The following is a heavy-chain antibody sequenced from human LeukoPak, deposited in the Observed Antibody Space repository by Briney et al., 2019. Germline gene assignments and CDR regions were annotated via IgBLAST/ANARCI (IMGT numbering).Heavy chain of an antibody. CDR3: VRDPDALDY. J-gene: IGHJ4*02. CDR2: RSSSTI. Sequence: RSSSTIHYRDSVKGRFTISRDNAKNSLYLQMNSLRDVDTAVYYCVRDPDALDYWGQGTLVTVSS. V-gene: IGHV3-48*02.